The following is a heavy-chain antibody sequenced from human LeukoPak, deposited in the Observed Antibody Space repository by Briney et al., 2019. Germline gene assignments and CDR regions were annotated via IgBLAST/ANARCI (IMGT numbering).Heavy chain of an antibody. D-gene: IGHD4-17*01. V-gene: IGHV3-53*01. CDR3: AKTAVTPGSSDAFDI. CDR2: IYDIGST. J-gene: IGHJ3*02. CDR1: GLMFSSYW. Sequence: PGGSLRLSCAASGLMFSSYWMSWVRQAPGTGLEWVSIIYDIGSTYYADSVKGRFTISRDNSQNTLYLQLDSLRAEDTAVYYCAKTAVTPGSSDAFDIWGQGTMVTVSS.